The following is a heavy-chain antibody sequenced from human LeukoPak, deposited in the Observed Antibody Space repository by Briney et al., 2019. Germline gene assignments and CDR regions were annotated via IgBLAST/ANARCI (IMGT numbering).Heavy chain of an antibody. J-gene: IGHJ4*02. Sequence: GGSLRLSCAASGFTFSSYAMSWVRQAPGKGLEWVSTISAAGGSIYYADSVKGRFTLSRDNSKNTLYLQMNSLRAEDTAVYYCAKGPAQHYDFWSSNYFDYWGQGTLVTVSS. CDR3: AKGPAQHYDFWSSNYFDY. D-gene: IGHD3-3*01. V-gene: IGHV3-23*01. CDR1: GFTFSSYA. CDR2: ISAAGGSI.